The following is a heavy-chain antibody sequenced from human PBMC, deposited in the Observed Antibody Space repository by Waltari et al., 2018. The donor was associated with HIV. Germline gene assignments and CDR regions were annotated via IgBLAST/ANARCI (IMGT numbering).Heavy chain of an antibody. CDR3: TRMGGGRGLIHWYYYSGMDV. CDR1: ESSVGGFG. Sequence: DEKLVEPGGAWAQPGRTLGLYCGAAESSVGGFGMHWCRNVPGQCLEWVGGISWNGGNIAYADSVRGRFMISRDNGRKLVHLEMNSLRHEDTAVYYCTRMGGGRGLIHWYYYSGMDVWGQGTTVTVSS. CDR2: ISWNGGNI. V-gene: IGHV3-9*01. D-gene: IGHD3-16*01. J-gene: IGHJ6*02.